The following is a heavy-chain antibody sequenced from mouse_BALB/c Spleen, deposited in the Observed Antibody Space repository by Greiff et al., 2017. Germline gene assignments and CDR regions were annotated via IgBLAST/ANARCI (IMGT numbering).Heavy chain of an antibody. CDR2: IWGDGST. Sequence: VQLVESGPGLVTPSQSLSITCTVSGFSFTGYGVNWVRQPPGKGLEWLGMIWGDGSTDYNSALKSRLSISNDNSKSQVFLKMNSLQTDDTARYYCARGGYAMDYWGQGTSVTVSS. CDR1: GFSFTGYG. V-gene: IGHV2-6-7*01. J-gene: IGHJ4*01. CDR3: ARGGYAMDY.